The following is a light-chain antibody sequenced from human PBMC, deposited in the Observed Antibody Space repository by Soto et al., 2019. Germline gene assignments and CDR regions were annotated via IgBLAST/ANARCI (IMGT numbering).Light chain of an antibody. J-gene: IGLJ3*02. CDR1: SSNVGSYNL. V-gene: IGLV2-23*01. Sequence: QSALTQPASVSGSPGQSITISCTGTSSNVGSYNLVSWCQQYPDKAPKLIIYEATKRPSGVSNRFSGSKSGNTASLTISGLQAEDEADYYCCSYAGSSTWVFGGGTKLTVL. CDR2: EAT. CDR3: CSYAGSSTWV.